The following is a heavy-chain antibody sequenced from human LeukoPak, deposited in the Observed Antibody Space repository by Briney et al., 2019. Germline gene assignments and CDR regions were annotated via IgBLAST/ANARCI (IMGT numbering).Heavy chain of an antibody. D-gene: IGHD6-13*01. CDR1: GFTFSSYA. J-gene: IGHJ4*02. Sequence: GSLRLSCSASGFTFSSYAMHWVRQAPGKGLVWVSRINSDGSTTTYADSVKGRFTISRDNAKNTLYLQMNSLRAEDTAVYYCARGAGSSWSGLIDYWGQGTLVTVSS. CDR2: INSDGSTT. CDR3: ARGAGSSWSGLIDY. V-gene: IGHV3-74*01.